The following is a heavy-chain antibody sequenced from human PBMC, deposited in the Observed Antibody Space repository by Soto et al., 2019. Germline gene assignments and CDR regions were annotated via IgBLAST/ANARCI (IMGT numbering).Heavy chain of an antibody. CDR1: GYTFTSYD. Sequence: QVQLVQSGAEVKKPGASVKVSCKASGYTFTSYDINWVRQATGQGLEWMGWMNPNSGNTGYAQKFQGRVTMTRNTSISTAYMELSSLRSEDTAVYYCARGHSRLRYFDWLLQNHYYYGMDVWGQGTTVTVSS. D-gene: IGHD3-9*01. CDR2: MNPNSGNT. V-gene: IGHV1-8*01. CDR3: ARGHSRLRYFDWLLQNHYYYGMDV. J-gene: IGHJ6*02.